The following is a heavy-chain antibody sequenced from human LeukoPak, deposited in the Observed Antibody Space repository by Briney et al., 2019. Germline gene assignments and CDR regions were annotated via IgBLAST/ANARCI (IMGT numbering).Heavy chain of an antibody. Sequence: SETLSLTCAVYGGSFSSYYWSWIRQPPGKGLEWIGEINHSGSTNYNPSLKSRVTISVDTSKNQFSLKLSSVTAADTAVYYCARGKWELPGRINWGPYRTYFDYWGQGTLVTVSS. CDR2: INHSGST. CDR1: GGSFSSYY. J-gene: IGHJ4*02. CDR3: ARGKWELPGRINWGPYRTYFDY. V-gene: IGHV4-34*01. D-gene: IGHD1-26*01.